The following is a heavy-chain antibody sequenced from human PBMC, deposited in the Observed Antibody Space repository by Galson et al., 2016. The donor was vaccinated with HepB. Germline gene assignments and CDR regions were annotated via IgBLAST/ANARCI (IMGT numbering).Heavy chain of an antibody. CDR2: IRGSGGST. J-gene: IGHJ4*02. Sequence: SLRLSCAASGFTFSSYAMNWVRQAPGKGLEWVSVIRGSGGSTDYADSVKGRFTISRDNSKNTVYLQMNSLRAEDTAVYYCAKDVKWYYIWGYFDYWGQGTLVTVSS. V-gene: IGHV3-23*01. CDR1: GFTFSSYA. D-gene: IGHD2/OR15-2a*01. CDR3: AKDVKWYYIWGYFDY.